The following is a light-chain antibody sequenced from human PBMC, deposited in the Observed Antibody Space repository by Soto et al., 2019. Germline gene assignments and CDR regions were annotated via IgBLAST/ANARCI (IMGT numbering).Light chain of an antibody. CDR2: QVS. V-gene: IGLV2-14*01. CDR3: NSYTSTDLPYV. CDR1: SSDVGGFNY. J-gene: IGLJ1*01. Sequence: QSVLTQPASVSGSPGQSITISCTGTSSDVGGFNYVSWFQQIPDKTPKLIIYQVSHRPSGVSVRFSGSKSGNTASLTISGLRAEDEADYLCNSYTSTDLPYVFGTGTKLTVL.